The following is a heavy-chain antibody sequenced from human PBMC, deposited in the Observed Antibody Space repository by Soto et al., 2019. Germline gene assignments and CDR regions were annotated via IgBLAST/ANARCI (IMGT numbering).Heavy chain of an antibody. D-gene: IGHD6-19*01. CDR2: IYHSGST. CDR1: GGSISSGGYS. V-gene: IGHV4-30-2*01. CDR3: ASSIAVAGTSWFDP. J-gene: IGHJ5*02. Sequence: QLQLQESGSGLVKPSQTLSLTCAVSGGSISSGGYSWSWIRQPPGKGLEWIGYIYHSGSTYYNPSLKSPVTISVDRSKNQFSLKLSSVTAADTAVYYCASSIAVAGTSWFDPWGQGTLVTVSS.